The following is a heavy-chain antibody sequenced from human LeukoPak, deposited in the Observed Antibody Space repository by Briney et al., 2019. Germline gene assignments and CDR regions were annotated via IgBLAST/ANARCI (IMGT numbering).Heavy chain of an antibody. CDR3: ARAVSGSHAFDI. V-gene: IGHV3-21*01. Sequence: GGSLRLSCAASGFTFSTFGMNWVRQAPGKGLEWLACIISGSRSRSTYIYYADSVKGRFTISRDNAKNSLYLQMNSLRAEDTAVYYCARAVSGSHAFDIWGQGTMVTVSS. D-gene: IGHD3-22*01. J-gene: IGHJ3*02. CDR1: GFTFSTFG. CDR2: IISGSRSRSTYI.